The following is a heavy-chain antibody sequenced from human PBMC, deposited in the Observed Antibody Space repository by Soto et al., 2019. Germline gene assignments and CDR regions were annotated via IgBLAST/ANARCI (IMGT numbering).Heavy chain of an antibody. CDR3: ARRHSSSPGYYYGMEV. Sequence: PGESLKISCKGSGYSFTSYWISWVRQMPGKGLEWMGRIDPSDSYTNYSPSFQGHVTISADKSISTAYLQWSSLKASDTAMYYCARRHSSSPGYYYGMEVWGQGTTVTVSS. D-gene: IGHD6-6*01. J-gene: IGHJ6*02. CDR1: GYSFTSYW. CDR2: IDPSDSYT. V-gene: IGHV5-10-1*01.